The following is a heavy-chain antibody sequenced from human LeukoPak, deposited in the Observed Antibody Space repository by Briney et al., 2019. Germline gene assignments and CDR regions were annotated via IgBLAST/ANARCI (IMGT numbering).Heavy chain of an antibody. J-gene: IGHJ6*02. CDR1: GGSIGSGGYS. V-gene: IGHV4-30-2*01. CDR2: IYHSGST. CDR3: ARVQLWLKYYYYYGMDV. D-gene: IGHD5-18*01. Sequence: SETLSLTCAVSGGSIGSGGYSWSWIRQPPGKGLEWIGYIYHSGSTYYNPSLKSRVTISVDRSKNQFSLKLSSVTAADTAVYYCARVQLWLKYYYYYGMDVWGQGTTVTVSS.